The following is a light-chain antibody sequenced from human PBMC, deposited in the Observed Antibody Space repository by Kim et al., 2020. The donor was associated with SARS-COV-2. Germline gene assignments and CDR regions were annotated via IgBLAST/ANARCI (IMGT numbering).Light chain of an antibody. Sequence: SPGQTVSITCSGDKLGEKYVSWYQQRPGQSPALVIYRDNKRPSGIPERFSGSNSGNTATLTISGTHAMDEADYYCQAWDSSTFYVFGTGTKVTVL. V-gene: IGLV3-1*01. CDR1: KLGEKY. J-gene: IGLJ1*01. CDR3: QAWDSSTFYV. CDR2: RDN.